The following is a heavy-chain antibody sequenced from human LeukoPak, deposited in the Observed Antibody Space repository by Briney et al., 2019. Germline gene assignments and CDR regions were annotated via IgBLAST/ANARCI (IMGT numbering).Heavy chain of an antibody. CDR3: ARVPGITIFGVAYFDY. CDR2: INPNSGGT. Sequence: GASVKVSCKASGYTFTGYYMHWVRQAPGQGLEWMGWINPNSGGTNYAQKFQGRVTMTRDTSISTAYMELSRLRSDDTAVYYCARVPGITIFGVAYFDYWGQGTLVTVSS. CDR1: GYTFTGYY. V-gene: IGHV1-2*02. D-gene: IGHD3-3*01. J-gene: IGHJ4*02.